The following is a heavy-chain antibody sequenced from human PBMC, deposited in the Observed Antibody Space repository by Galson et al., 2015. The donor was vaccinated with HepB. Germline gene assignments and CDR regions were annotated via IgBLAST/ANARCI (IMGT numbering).Heavy chain of an antibody. CDR3: ARSAGYEDSSGNHFPLDN. CDR1: GFAVSSHY. V-gene: IGHV3-53*01. Sequence: SLRLSCAASGFAVSSHYMTWVRQAPGKGLECVSVLYSGGGTNYADAVKGRFTISRDNSTNTLYDQMDSLRAEDKAVYYCARSAGYEDSSGNHFPLDNWGRGTLVTVSS. CDR2: LYSGGGT. J-gene: IGHJ4*02. D-gene: IGHD3-22*01.